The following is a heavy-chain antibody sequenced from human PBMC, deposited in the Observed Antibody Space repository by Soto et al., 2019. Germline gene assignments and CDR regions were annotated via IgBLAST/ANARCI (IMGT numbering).Heavy chain of an antibody. V-gene: IGHV4-59*08. CDR1: GGSISSYY. CDR3: ARANSGYDYFSYYYMDV. Sequence: QVQLQESGPGLVKPSETLSLTCTVSGGSISSYYWSWIRQPPGKGLEWIGYIYYSGSTNYNPSLTSRVTISVDTSKNQFSLKLSSVTAADTAVYYCARANSGYDYFSYYYMDVWGKGTTVTVSS. J-gene: IGHJ6*03. D-gene: IGHD5-12*01. CDR2: IYYSGST.